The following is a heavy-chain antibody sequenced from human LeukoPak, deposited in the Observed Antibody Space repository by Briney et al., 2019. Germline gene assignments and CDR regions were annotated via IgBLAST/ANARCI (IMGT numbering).Heavy chain of an antibody. Sequence: SETLSLTCTVSGGSISSYYWSWIRQPPGKGLEWIGYIYYSGSTNYNPSLKSRVTISVDTSKNQFSLKLSSVTAADTAVYYCARDGTGRRLYDYWGQGTLVTVSS. CDR1: GGSISSYY. J-gene: IGHJ4*02. CDR2: IYYSGST. V-gene: IGHV4-59*01. D-gene: IGHD7-27*01. CDR3: ARDGTGRRLYDY.